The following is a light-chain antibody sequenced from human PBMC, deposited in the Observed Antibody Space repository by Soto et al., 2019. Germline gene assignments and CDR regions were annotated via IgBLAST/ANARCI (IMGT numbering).Light chain of an antibody. CDR1: QSISSAY. J-gene: IGKJ1*01. V-gene: IGKV3-20*01. Sequence: EIVWTQSPGTLSLSPGERATLSRRSSQSISSAYLAWDQQKPGQAPRLLIYGASSRAAGIPDRFSGSGSGTDFTLTISGLEPEDFAVYYCQQYGSSLTWTFGQGTKVDIK. CDR3: QQYGSSLTWT. CDR2: GAS.